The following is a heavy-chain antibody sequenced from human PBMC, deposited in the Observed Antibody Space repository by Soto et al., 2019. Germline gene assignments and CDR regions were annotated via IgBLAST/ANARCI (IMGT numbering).Heavy chain of an antibody. CDR3: ARETEYSNGWTNWFDP. CDR1: GFTFSTYT. D-gene: IGHD6-6*01. Sequence: EVQLVESGGGLVKPGGSLRLSCAASGFTFSTYTMNWVRQAPGKGLEWVSSITSSDYISYADSVKGRLTISRDNAKNSLFLQMNSLRADDTAGYYCARETEYSNGWTNWFDPWGQGTLVTVSS. CDR2: ITSSDYI. V-gene: IGHV3-21*01. J-gene: IGHJ5*02.